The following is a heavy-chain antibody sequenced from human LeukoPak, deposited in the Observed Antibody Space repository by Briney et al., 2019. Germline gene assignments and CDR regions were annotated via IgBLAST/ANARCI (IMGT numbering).Heavy chain of an antibody. CDR3: ARLSYGLDY. J-gene: IGHJ4*02. CDR1: GFTFSTYE. V-gene: IGHV3-48*03. Sequence: PGGSLRFSCAASGFTFSTYEMNWVRQAPGKGLEWVSYISTSGTTISYADSVKGRFTISRDNAKKSLYLQMNSLRAEDTAVYYCARLSYGLDYWGQGTLVTVSS. D-gene: IGHD5-18*01. CDR2: ISTSGTTI.